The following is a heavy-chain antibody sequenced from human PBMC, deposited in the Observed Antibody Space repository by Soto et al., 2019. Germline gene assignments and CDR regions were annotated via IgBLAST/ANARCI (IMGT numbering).Heavy chain of an antibody. Sequence: GGSLRLSCAASGFTFSIYGMHWVRHAPGKGLEWVAVISYDGSNKYYADSVKGRFTISRDNSKNTLYLQMNSLRAEDTAVYYCAKDWTIFGVVIGYYYGMDVWGQGTTVTVSS. J-gene: IGHJ6*02. CDR3: AKDWTIFGVVIGYYYGMDV. CDR1: GFTFSIYG. D-gene: IGHD3-3*01. CDR2: ISYDGSNK. V-gene: IGHV3-30*18.